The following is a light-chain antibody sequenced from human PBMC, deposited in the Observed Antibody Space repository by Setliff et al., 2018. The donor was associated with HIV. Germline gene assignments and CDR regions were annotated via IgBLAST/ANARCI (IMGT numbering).Light chain of an antibody. Sequence: QSVLTQPASVSGSPGQSITISCTGTSSDVRTYNFVSWYQQHPGEAPKLIIYDASYRPSGVSNRFSGSKSANTASLTISGLQAEDEAHYYCSSYTSSIPLYVFGTGTKV. J-gene: IGLJ1*01. CDR2: DAS. CDR1: SSDVRTYNF. V-gene: IGLV2-14*03. CDR3: SSYTSSIPLYV.